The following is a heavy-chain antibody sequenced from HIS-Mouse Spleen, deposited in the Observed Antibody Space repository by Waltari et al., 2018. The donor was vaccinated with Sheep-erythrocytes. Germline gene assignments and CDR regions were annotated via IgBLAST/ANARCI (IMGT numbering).Heavy chain of an antibody. V-gene: IGHV3-9*01. CDR2: IRWNNGSI. J-gene: IGHJ4*02. CDR3: AKDISRNIVVVPAAVGDY. CDR1: GFSFDDYA. Sequence: EVQLVESGGGLVQPGRSLRLSCAASGFSFDDYAMHWVRQAPGNGVEGVAGIRWNNGSIGYAASMNGRFTIYRDNAKNSLYLQMNSLRAEDTALYYCAKDISRNIVVVPAAVGDYWGQGTLVTVSS. D-gene: IGHD2-2*01.